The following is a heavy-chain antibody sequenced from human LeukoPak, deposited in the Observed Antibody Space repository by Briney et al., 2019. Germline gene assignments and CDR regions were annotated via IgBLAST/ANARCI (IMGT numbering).Heavy chain of an antibody. CDR3: TTGSATGTGSGY. V-gene: IGHV3-49*04. CDR2: IRSKPYGGTT. D-gene: IGHD6-13*01. Sequence: GGSLRLSCTASGFTFGDYVMSWVRQAPGKGLEWVGFIRSKPYGGTTEYAASVKGRFIISRDDSKTIAYLQMDSLKSEDTAVYYCTTGSATGTGSGYWGQGTLVTVSS. CDR1: GFTFGDYV. J-gene: IGHJ4*02.